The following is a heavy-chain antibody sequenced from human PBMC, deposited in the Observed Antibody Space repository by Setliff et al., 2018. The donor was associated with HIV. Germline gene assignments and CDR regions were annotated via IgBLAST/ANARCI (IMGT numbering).Heavy chain of an antibody. CDR3: TTRLSGSYIPNWFDP. CDR2: IKTKTDGGTT. V-gene: IGHV3-15*01. D-gene: IGHD1-26*01. CDR1: GFTLNHAW. J-gene: IGHJ5*02. Sequence: PGGSLRLSCAASGFTLNHAWMSWVRQAPGKGLEWVGRIKTKTDGGTTDYAAPVKGRFTISRDDSENTLYLQMNSLEIEDTAVYYCTTRLSGSYIPNWFDPWGQGTLVTV.